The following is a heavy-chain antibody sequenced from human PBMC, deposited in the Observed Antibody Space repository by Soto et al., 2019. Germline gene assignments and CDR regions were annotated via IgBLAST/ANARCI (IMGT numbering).Heavy chain of an antibody. Sequence: SETLSLTCTVSGGSISSYYWSWIRQPPGKGLEWIGYIHYSGSTNYNPSLKSRVTISVDTSKNQFSLKLSSVTAADTAVYYCARSYSTGWYYFDYWGQGTLVTVST. CDR3: ARSYSTGWYYFDY. J-gene: IGHJ4*02. CDR1: GGSISSYY. D-gene: IGHD6-19*01. V-gene: IGHV4-59*01. CDR2: IHYSGST.